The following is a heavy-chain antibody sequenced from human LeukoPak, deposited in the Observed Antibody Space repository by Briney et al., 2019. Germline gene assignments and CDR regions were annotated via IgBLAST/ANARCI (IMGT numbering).Heavy chain of an antibody. Sequence: ASVKVSCKVPGYTLTELSRHWVRQAPGKGLEWMGGSNPEDGETIYAQKFQGRVTMTEDTSTDTAYMELSSLRSEDTAVYYCATEGKLRVALSFDTFDIWGQGTMVTVSS. CDR1: GYTLTELS. CDR2: SNPEDGET. CDR3: ATEGKLRVALSFDTFDI. J-gene: IGHJ3*02. V-gene: IGHV1-24*01. D-gene: IGHD1-7*01.